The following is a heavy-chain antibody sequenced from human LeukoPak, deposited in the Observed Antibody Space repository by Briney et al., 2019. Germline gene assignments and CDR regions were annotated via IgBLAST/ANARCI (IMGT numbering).Heavy chain of an antibody. CDR1: GGSISSYY. CDR2: IYYSGST. J-gene: IGHJ4*02. Sequence: SETLSLTCTVSGGSISSYYWSWIRQPPGKGLEWIGYIYYSGSTNYNPSLKSRVTISVDTSKNQFSLKLSSVTAADTAVYYCASSYYDSSGYYYVYYFDYWGQGTLVTVSS. D-gene: IGHD3-22*01. V-gene: IGHV4-59*08. CDR3: ASSYYDSSGYYYVYYFDY.